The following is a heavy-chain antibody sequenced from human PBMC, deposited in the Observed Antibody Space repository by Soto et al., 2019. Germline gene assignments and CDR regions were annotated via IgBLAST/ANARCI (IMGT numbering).Heavy chain of an antibody. CDR2: IYYSGST. D-gene: IGHD3-22*01. CDR1: GGSVSGGSYY. J-gene: IGHJ6*02. CDR3: ARDHLRYYDSSGYWREVYYYGMDV. V-gene: IGHV4-61*01. Sequence: KTSETLFLTCTVSGGSVSGGSYYWSWIRQPPGKGLEWIGYIYYSGSTNYNPSLKSRVTISVDTSKNQFSLKLSSVTAADTAVYYCARDHLRYYDSSGYWREVYYYGMDVWGQGTTVTVSS.